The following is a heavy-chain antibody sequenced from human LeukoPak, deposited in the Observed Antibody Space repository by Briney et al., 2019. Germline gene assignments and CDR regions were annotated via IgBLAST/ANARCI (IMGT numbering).Heavy chain of an antibody. CDR2: IIPIFGTA. Sequence: SVKVSCKASGGTFSSYAISWVRQAPGQGLEWMGGIIPIFGTANYAQKFQGRVTITADKSTSTAYMELSSLRSEDTAVYYCAGLRLYDAFDIWGQGTMVTVSS. V-gene: IGHV1-69*06. J-gene: IGHJ3*02. CDR3: AGLRLYDAFDI. D-gene: IGHD6-25*01. CDR1: GGTFSSYA.